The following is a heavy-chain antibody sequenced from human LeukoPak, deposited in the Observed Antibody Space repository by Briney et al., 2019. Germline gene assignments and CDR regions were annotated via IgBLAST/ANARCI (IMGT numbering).Heavy chain of an antibody. CDR2: ISAYNGNI. D-gene: IGHD2-2*01. Sequence: GASVKVSCKASGYTFTSYGISWVRQAPGQGLEWMGWISAYNGNINYAQKLQGRVTMTTDTSTSTAYMELRSLRSDDTAVYYCARETVVVPAARLLYYYYGMDVWGKGTTVTVSS. CDR1: GYTFTSYG. V-gene: IGHV1-18*04. J-gene: IGHJ6*04. CDR3: ARETVVVPAARLLYYYYGMDV.